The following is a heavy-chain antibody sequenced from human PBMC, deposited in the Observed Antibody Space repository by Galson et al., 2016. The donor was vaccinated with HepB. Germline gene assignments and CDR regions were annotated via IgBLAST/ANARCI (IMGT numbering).Heavy chain of an antibody. CDR3: ARTYSSTWTPFEY. CDR2: IYPSDSDT. J-gene: IGHJ4*02. V-gene: IGHV5-51*01. Sequence: QSGAEVKKPGESLKISCKGSGYTFTSYWIGWVRQMPGKGLEWMGIIYPSDSDTRYSPSFQGPVTISADKSIRTAYLQWSSLKAAGTAMDYCARTYSSTWTPFEYWGQGTLVSVSS. D-gene: IGHD6-13*01. CDR1: GYTFTSYW.